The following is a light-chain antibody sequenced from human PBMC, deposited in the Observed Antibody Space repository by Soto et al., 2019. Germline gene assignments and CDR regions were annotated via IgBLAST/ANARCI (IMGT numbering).Light chain of an antibody. J-gene: IGKJ4*01. Sequence: DIQMTQSPPSLSASVGDRVTITCRASQSVRSYLNWYQQKPGKAPKLLIYGASTLQSGVPSRFRGSGSGTDFTLTINSLQPEDFATYYCQQSSDFPFTFGGGTKVDTK. CDR1: QSVRSY. CDR3: QQSSDFPFT. CDR2: GAS. V-gene: IGKV1-39*01.